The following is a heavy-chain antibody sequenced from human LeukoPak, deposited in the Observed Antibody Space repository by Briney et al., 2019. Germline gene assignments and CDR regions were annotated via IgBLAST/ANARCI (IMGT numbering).Heavy chain of an antibody. D-gene: IGHD3-22*01. CDR3: AREYYYDSSGSTSVAY. J-gene: IGHJ4*02. Sequence: ASVKVSCKASGYTFTGYYMHWVRQAPGQGLEWMGWINPNSGGTNYAQKFQGRVTMTRDTSISTAYMELSRLRSDDTAVYYCAREYYYDSSGSTSVAYWGQGTLVTVSS. V-gene: IGHV1-2*02. CDR2: INPNSGGT. CDR1: GYTFTGYY.